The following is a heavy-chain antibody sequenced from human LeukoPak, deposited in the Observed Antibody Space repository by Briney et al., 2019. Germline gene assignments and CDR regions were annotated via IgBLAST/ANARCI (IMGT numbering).Heavy chain of an antibody. D-gene: IGHD1-26*01. CDR2: FDPEDGET. J-gene: IGHJ6*02. CDR1: GYTLTELS. CDR3: ATPRSYYYHYGMDV. Sequence: ASVKVSCKVSGYTLTELSMHWVRQAPGKGLEWMGGFDPEDGETIYAQKFQGRVTMTEDTSTDTAYMELSSLRSEDTAVYYCATPRSYYYHYGMDVWGQGTTVTVSS. V-gene: IGHV1-24*01.